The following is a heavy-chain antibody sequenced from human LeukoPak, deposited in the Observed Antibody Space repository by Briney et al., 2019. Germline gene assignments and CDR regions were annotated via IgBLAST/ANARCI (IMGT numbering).Heavy chain of an antibody. CDR3: AKIGGTTCF. CDR1: EFTFSNYA. D-gene: IGHD4-17*01. Sequence: GGSLRLSCVASEFTFSNYAMSWVRRAPGKGLEWVSSINGNGGRTYYGDSVKGRFTISRDNLKNTLYLQMNSLRADDTAVYYCAKIGGTTCFWGQGTLVTVSS. J-gene: IGHJ4*02. CDR2: INGNGGRT. V-gene: IGHV3-23*01.